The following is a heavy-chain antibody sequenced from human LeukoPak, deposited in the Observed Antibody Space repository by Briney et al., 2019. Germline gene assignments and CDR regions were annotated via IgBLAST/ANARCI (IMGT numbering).Heavy chain of an antibody. CDR1: GGSISSYY. J-gene: IGHJ5*02. CDR2: IYYSGST. CDR3: ARVQVSQWLVQFWFDP. V-gene: IGHV4-59*01. Sequence: SETLSLTCTVSGGSISSYYWSWIRQPPGKGLEWIGYIYYSGSTNYNPSLKSRVTISVDTSKNQFSLKLSSVTAADTAAYYCARVQVSQWLVQFWFDPWGQGTLVTVSS. D-gene: IGHD6-19*01.